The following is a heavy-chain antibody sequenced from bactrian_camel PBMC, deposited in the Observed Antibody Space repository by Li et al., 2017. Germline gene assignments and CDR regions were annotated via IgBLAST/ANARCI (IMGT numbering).Heavy chain of an antibody. Sequence: HVQLVESGGGSVQAEGSLTLSCAASGRIYSSNCMAWLRQAPGKEPERVATIYTNGKTYYADSVKDRFTISQDSAGNMLTLQMTGLKPEDTANYYCAAGNTVLDLPGNEGYCPPTLRGQGTQVTVS. V-gene: IGHV3S53*01. D-gene: IGHD3*01. CDR1: GRIYSSNC. CDR2: IYTNGKT. J-gene: IGHJ4*01. CDR3: AAGNTVLDLPGNEGYCPPTL.